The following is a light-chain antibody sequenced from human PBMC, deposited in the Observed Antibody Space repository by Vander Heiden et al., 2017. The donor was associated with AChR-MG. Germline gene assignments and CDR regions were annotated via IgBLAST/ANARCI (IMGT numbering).Light chain of an antibody. CDR2: GAA. CDR1: QSVSSNY. Sequence: EIVMTQSPATLSVSPGERATLSCRASQSVSSNYLAWYQQKPGQAPRLLIFGAASRATGIPDRFSGSGSGTDFTLTINRVEPEDFAVYYCQQYASSPPGYTFGQGTKLEIK. J-gene: IGKJ2*01. CDR3: QQYASSPPGYT. V-gene: IGKV3-20*01.